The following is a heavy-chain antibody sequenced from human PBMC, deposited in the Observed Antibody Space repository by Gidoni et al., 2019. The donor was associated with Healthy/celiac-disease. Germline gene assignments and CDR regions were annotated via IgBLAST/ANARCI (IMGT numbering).Heavy chain of an antibody. J-gene: IGHJ3*02. Sequence: QLQLQEPGPGLVKPSETLSLTCTVSGGSLSSSSYYWGWIRQPPGKGLEWIGGIYYSGSTYYNPSLKSRVTISVDTSKNQFSLKLSSVTAADTAVYYCAKLDAMGIVPLSGPDIWGQGTMVTVSS. V-gene: IGHV4-39*01. CDR1: GGSLSSSSYY. CDR2: IYYSGST. CDR3: AKLDAMGIVPLSGPDI. D-gene: IGHD2-2*01.